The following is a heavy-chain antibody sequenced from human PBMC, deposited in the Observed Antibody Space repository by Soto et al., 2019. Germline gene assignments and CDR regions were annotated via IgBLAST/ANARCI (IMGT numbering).Heavy chain of an antibody. CDR2: INHSGST. CDR1: GGSFSGYY. D-gene: IGHD3-10*01. J-gene: IGHJ4*02. CDR3: ARATPPYLVRGVIISPYYFDY. V-gene: IGHV4-34*01. Sequence: PSETLSLTCAVYGGSFSGYYWSWIRQPPGKGLEWIGEINHSGSTNYNPSLKSRVTISVDTSKNQFSLKLSSVTAADTAVYYCARATPPYLVRGVIISPYYFDYRGQRTLDTVS.